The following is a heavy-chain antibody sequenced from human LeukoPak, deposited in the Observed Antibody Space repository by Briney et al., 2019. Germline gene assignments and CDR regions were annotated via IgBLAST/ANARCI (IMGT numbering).Heavy chain of an antibody. Sequence: GGSLRLSCAASGFTFSGSAMHWVRQASGKGLEWVGRIRSKANSYATAYAASVKGRFTISRDDSKNTAYLQMNSLKTEDTAVYYCTRHDYYDSSGSTFDYWGQGTLVTVSS. V-gene: IGHV3-73*01. CDR2: IRSKANSYAT. CDR1: GFTFSGSA. D-gene: IGHD3-22*01. J-gene: IGHJ4*02. CDR3: TRHDYYDSSGSTFDY.